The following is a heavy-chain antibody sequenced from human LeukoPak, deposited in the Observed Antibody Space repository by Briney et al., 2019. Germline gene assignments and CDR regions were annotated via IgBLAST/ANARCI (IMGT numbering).Heavy chain of an antibody. J-gene: IGHJ4*02. CDR2: IYYSGST. CDR3: ARHYLGGNYPDYFNH. CDR1: GGSISSYY. D-gene: IGHD1-26*01. Sequence: SETLSLTCTVSGGSISSYYWSWIRQPPGKGLEWIGYIYYSGSTNYNPSLKSRVTISVDASKNHFSLNLSSVTAADTAVYYCARHYLGGNYPDYFNHWGQGTLVTVSS. V-gene: IGHV4-59*01.